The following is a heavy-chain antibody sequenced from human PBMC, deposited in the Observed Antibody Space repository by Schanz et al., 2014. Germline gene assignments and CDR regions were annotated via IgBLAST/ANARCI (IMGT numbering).Heavy chain of an antibody. Sequence: QVQLAESGGGLVKPGGSLRLSCAASGFTFSDYYMSWIRQAPGKGLEWVSHISGSATTIYYADSVKGRFAISRDNAKNSLYLQMHSLRPEDTTVYYCARRRWDPFYVGYWFDCWGQGTLVTVSS. V-gene: IGHV3-11*01. CDR2: ISGSATTI. D-gene: IGHD2-8*02. CDR3: ARRRWDPFYVGYWFDC. J-gene: IGHJ4*02. CDR1: GFTFSDYY.